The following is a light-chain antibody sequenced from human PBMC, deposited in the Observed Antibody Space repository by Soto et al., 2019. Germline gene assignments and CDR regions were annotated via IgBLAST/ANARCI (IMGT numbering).Light chain of an antibody. Sequence: DIQMTQSPSSLSASVGDRVTITCRASQTITGYLNWYQQRPGKAPKLLIYAASSLQSGVPSRFSGSGSGTDFTLTINSLQPEDFATYSCQQSHGIPYTFGQGTKLDIK. CDR1: QTITGY. CDR2: AAS. CDR3: QQSHGIPYT. J-gene: IGKJ2*01. V-gene: IGKV1-39*01.